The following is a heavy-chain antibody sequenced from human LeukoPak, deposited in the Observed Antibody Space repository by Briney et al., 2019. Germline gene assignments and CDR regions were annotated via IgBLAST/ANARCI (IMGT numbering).Heavy chain of an antibody. CDR1: GFTFSSYW. V-gene: IGHV3-7*04. Sequence: GGSLRLSCAASGFTFSSYWMSWVRQAPGKGLELVANIKQDGSEKYYVDSVKGRFTISRDNAKNSLYLQMNSLRAEDTAVYYCARVLAYDSSGYYPNYYYYYMDVWGKGTTVTVSS. CDR2: IKQDGSEK. CDR3: ARVLAYDSSGYYPNYYYYYMDV. D-gene: IGHD3-22*01. J-gene: IGHJ6*03.